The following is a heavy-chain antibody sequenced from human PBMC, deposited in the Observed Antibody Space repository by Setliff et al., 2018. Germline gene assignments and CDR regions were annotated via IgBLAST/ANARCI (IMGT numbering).Heavy chain of an antibody. CDR2: IHHRGST. J-gene: IGHJ3*02. CDR1: GYSISRGSC. CDR3: ARDSLTTLRRRSFDI. D-gene: IGHD1-1*01. Sequence: SETLSLTCAVSGYSISRGSCWGWILQPPGKGLDWIGSIHHRGSTYYNPSLKIRVTISVDTSKNQFSLKLSSVTAADTAVYYCARDSLTTLRRRSFDIWGQGTMVTVSS. V-gene: IGHV4-38-2*02.